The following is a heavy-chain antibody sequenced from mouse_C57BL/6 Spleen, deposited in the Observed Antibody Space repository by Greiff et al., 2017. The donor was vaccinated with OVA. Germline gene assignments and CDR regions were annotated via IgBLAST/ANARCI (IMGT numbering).Heavy chain of an antibody. D-gene: IGHD1-1*01. J-gene: IGHJ1*03. Sequence: QVQLQQPGAELVMPGASVKLSCKASGYTFTSYWMHWVKQRPGQGLEWIGEIDPSDSNTNYNQQFKGKSTLTVDKSSSTAYMQLSSLTSEDSAVYYCARKLTTVDWYFDVWGTGTTVTVSS. V-gene: IGHV1-69*01. CDR1: GYTFTSYW. CDR2: IDPSDSNT. CDR3: ARKLTTVDWYFDV.